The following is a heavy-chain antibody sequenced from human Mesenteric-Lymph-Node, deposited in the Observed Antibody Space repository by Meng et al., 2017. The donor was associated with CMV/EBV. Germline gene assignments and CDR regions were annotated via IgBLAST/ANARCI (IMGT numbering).Heavy chain of an antibody. J-gene: IGHJ4*02. CDR2: IIPIFGTT. CDR3: AIEADY. V-gene: IGHV1-69*01. Sequence: SVNVSCKTSGGRCGKYAISWVRRGPGQGLEWMGGIIPIFGTTNCAQEFQGRVTITADESTNTAYMELSSLRTEDTAVYYCAIEADYWGQGTLVTVSS. CDR1: GGRCGKYA.